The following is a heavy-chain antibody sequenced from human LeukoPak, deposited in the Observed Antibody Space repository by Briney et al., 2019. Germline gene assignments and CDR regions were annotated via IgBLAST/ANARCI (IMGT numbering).Heavy chain of an antibody. J-gene: IGHJ6*03. CDR1: GGSISSYY. CDR3: ARLKIDSYYMDV. CDR2: IYYSGST. V-gene: IGHV4-59*08. Sequence: SETLSLTCTVSGGSISSYYWSWIRQPPGKGLEWIGYIYYSGSTYYNPSLKSRVTISVDTSKNQFSLKLSSVTAADTAVYYCARLKIDSYYMDVWGKGTTVTVSS. D-gene: IGHD2-21*01.